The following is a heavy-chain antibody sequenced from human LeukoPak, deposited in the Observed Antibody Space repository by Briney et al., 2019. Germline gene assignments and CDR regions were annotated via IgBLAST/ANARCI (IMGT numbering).Heavy chain of an antibody. CDR1: GFTFNTYG. CDR2: ISGSGGAT. CDR3: AKDLIGESYSTYFDY. J-gene: IGHJ4*02. Sequence: GGSLRLSCAASGFTFNTYGMSWVRQAPGKGLEWVSGISGSGGATYYADSVKGRFTVSRDDPHNTLYLQMNSLRAEDTAVYYCAKDLIGESYSTYFDYWGQGTLVTVSS. V-gene: IGHV3-23*01. D-gene: IGHD1-26*01.